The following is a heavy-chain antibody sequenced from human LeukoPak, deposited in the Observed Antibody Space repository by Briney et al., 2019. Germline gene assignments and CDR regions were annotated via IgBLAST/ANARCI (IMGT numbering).Heavy chain of an antibody. CDR3: AKDRFALGE. CDR2: IKQDGSQK. V-gene: IGHV3-7*03. CDR1: RFTFSSSW. Sequence: GGSLRLSCAASRFTFSSSWLTWVRQAPGKGLEWVANIKQDGSQKFYLDSVKGRFTISRDNAKNSLYLQMNSLRAEDTAVYFCAKDRFALGEWGQGTLVTVSS. D-gene: IGHD3-10*01. J-gene: IGHJ4*02.